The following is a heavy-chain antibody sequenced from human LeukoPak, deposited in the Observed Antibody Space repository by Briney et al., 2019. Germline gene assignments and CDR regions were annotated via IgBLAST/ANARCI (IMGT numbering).Heavy chain of an antibody. CDR2: INHSGST. D-gene: IGHD4-11*01. V-gene: IGHV4-34*01. CDR3: AREPTVTTRYFDY. CDR1: GGSFSGYY. J-gene: IGHJ4*02. Sequence: SETLSLTCAVYGGSFSGYYWSWIRQPPGKGLEWIGEINHSGSTNYNPSLKSRVTISVDTSKNQFSLKLSSVTAADTAVYYCAREPTVTTRYFDYWGQGTLVTVSS.